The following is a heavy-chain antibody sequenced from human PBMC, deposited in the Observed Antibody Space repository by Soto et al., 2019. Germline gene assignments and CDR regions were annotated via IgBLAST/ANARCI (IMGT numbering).Heavy chain of an antibody. Sequence: QVQLVQSGAEVKKPGASVKVSCKASGYTFTSYAMHWVRQAPGQRLEWMGWINAGNGNTKYSQKFQGRVTITSDTSASTAYMELSSLRSEDTAVYYCARNPIAAAGTSCFDYWGQGTLVTVSS. V-gene: IGHV1-3*01. D-gene: IGHD6-13*01. CDR2: INAGNGNT. CDR1: GYTFTSYA. CDR3: ARNPIAAAGTSCFDY. J-gene: IGHJ4*02.